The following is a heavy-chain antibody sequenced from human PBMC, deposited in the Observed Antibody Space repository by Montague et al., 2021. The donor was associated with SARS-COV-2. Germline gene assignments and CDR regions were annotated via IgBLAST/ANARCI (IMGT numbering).Heavy chain of an antibody. CDR3: AREGFTGKYVEY. Sequence: SLRLSCAGSGFPFSNYEMNWVRQAPGKGLEWISDIISSGSTTYYISSVKGRFTISRDNAKNSLYLQMNSLRAEDTAVYYCAREGFTGKYVEYWGQGTLVTVSS. D-gene: IGHD2-8*02. CDR2: IISSGSTT. V-gene: IGHV3-48*03. CDR1: GFPFSNYE. J-gene: IGHJ4*02.